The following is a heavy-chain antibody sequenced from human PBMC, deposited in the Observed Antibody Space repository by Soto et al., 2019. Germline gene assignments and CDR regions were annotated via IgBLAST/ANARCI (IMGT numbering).Heavy chain of an antibody. CDR2: ISDHGSNK. CDR3: ARDHWDCSGGVCDPQQKNFFAMDA. V-gene: IGHV3-30*03. CDR1: GFSFTNYA. Sequence: GGSLRLSCAVSGFSFTNYAMHWVRQAPGKGLEWVAAISDHGSNKYYADSVKGRFTISRDNAKNAVDLQMTRLRPEDTAVYYWARDHWDCSGGVCDPQQKNFFAMDAWGQGTTVTVSS. J-gene: IGHJ6*02. D-gene: IGHD2-8*02.